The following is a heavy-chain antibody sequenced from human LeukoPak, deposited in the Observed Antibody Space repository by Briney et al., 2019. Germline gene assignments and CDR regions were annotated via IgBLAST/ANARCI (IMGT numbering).Heavy chain of an antibody. D-gene: IGHD3-22*01. V-gene: IGHV3-21*01. Sequence: GGSLRLSCAASGFTFSSYRMNWVRQAPGKGLEWISSIISSSYIYYADSVKGRFTISRDNAKNSLYLQMNSLRAEDTAVYYCARDLSGYYDSSEIDYWGQGTLVTVSS. CDR1: GFTFSSYR. J-gene: IGHJ4*02. CDR3: ARDLSGYYDSSEIDY. CDR2: IISSSYI.